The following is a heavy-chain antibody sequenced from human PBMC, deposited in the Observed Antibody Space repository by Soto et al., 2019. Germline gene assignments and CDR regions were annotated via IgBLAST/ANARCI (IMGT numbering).Heavy chain of an antibody. CDR3: ATDQGSTTKLYYYYGMDV. CDR1: GYTLTELS. D-gene: IGHD2-2*01. CDR2: FDPEDGET. V-gene: IGHV1-24*01. J-gene: IGHJ6*02. Sequence: ASVKVSCKASGYTLTELSMHWVRQAPGKGLEWMGGFDPEDGETIYAQKFQGRVTMTEDTSTDTAYMELSSLRSEDTAVYYCATDQGSTTKLYYYYGMDVWGQGTTVTVSS.